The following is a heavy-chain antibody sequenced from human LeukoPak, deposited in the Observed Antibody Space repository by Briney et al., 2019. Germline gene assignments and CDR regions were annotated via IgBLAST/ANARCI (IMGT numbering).Heavy chain of an antibody. V-gene: IGHV4-4*02. D-gene: IGHD6-19*01. CDR2: IYHSGST. J-gene: IGHJ6*02. CDR1: GGSISSSNW. Sequence: SGTLSPTCAVSGGSISSSNWWSWVRQPPGKGLEWIGEIYHSGSTNYNPSLKSRVTISVDKSKNQFSLKLSSVTAADTAVYYCARDLGAGNHYGMDVWGQGTTVTVSS. CDR3: ARDLGAGNHYGMDV.